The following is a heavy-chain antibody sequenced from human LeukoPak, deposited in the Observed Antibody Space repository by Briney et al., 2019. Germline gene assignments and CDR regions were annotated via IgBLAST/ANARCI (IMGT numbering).Heavy chain of an antibody. CDR1: GYSFTSYW. Sequence: GESLKISCKGSGYSFTSYWIGWVRQMPGKGLEWMGIIYPGDSDTRYSPSFQGHVTISADKSISTAYLQWSSLKASDTAMYYCARPIGDYGGKLAFDIWGQGTMVTVSS. CDR2: IYPGDSDT. D-gene: IGHD4-23*01. J-gene: IGHJ3*02. CDR3: ARPIGDYGGKLAFDI. V-gene: IGHV5-51*01.